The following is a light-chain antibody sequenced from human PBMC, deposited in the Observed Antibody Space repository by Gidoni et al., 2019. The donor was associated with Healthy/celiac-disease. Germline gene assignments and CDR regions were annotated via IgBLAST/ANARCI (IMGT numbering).Light chain of an antibody. CDR3: QVWDSSSDLDVV. V-gene: IGLV3-21*03. CDR1: NIGSKS. J-gene: IGLJ2*01. Sequence: SYVLTQPPSVSVAPGKTATITCGGNNIGSKSVHWYQQRPGQAPVLVVYDDSDRPSGIPERFSGSNSGNTATLTISRVEAGDEADYYYQVWDSSSDLDVVFGGGTKLTVL. CDR2: DDS.